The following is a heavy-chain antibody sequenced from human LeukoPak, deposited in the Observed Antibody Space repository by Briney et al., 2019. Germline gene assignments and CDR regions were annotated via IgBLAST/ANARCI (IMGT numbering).Heavy chain of an antibody. D-gene: IGHD6-13*01. CDR1: GFTFSSYS. V-gene: IGHV3-21*01. J-gene: IGHJ4*02. Sequence: PGGSLRLSCAASGFTFSSYSMNWVRQAPGKGLEWVSSISSSSSYIYYADSVKGRFTISRDNAKNSLYLQMNSLRAEDTAVYYCARDSLTAGNPVDYWGQGTLVTVSS. CDR2: ISSSSSYI. CDR3: ARDSLTAGNPVDY.